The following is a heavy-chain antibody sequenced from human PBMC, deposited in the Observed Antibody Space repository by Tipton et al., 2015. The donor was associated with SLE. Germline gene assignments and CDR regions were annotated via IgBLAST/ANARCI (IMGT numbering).Heavy chain of an antibody. J-gene: IGHJ5*01. CDR1: GFTFSRSG. Sequence: SLRLSCAASGFTFSRSGFHWVRQAPGKGLEWVTHIKQDESQKHYVDSVKGRFTISRDNSKNIVYLQMNGLSAEDTAVYYCARGETTRFAPWGQGTLVTVSS. CDR2: IKQDESQK. V-gene: IGHV3-7*01. CDR3: ARGETTRFAP. D-gene: IGHD4-17*01.